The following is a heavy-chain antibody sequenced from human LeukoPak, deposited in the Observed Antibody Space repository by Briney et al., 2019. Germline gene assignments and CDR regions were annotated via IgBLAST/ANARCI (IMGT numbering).Heavy chain of an antibody. CDR1: GGSISSSSYY. Sequence: SETLSLACTVSGGSISSSSYYWGWIRQPPGKGLEWIGSIYYSGSTYYNPSLKSRVTISVDTSKNQFSLKLSSVTAADTAVYYCARGRYYFDYWGQGTLVTVSS. CDR3: ARGRYYFDY. V-gene: IGHV4-39*07. CDR2: IYYSGST. J-gene: IGHJ4*02.